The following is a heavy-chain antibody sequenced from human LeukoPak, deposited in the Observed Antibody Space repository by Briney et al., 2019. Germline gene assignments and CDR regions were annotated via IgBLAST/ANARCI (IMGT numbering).Heavy chain of an antibody. CDR1: GGSISSNSYY. Sequence: TSETLSLTCTVSGGSISSNSYYWGWIRQPPGKGLEWIGYIYYSGSTNYNPSLKSRVTISVDTSKNQFSLKLSSVTAADTAVYYCARELVVNPTIDYWGQGTLVTVSS. J-gene: IGHJ4*02. V-gene: IGHV4-61*01. D-gene: IGHD3-22*01. CDR2: IYYSGST. CDR3: ARELVVNPTIDY.